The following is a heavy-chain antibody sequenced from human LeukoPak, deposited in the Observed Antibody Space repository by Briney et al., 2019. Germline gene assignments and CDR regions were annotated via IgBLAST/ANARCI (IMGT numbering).Heavy chain of an antibody. CDR1: GGSISSYY. Sequence: SETLSLTCTVSGGSISSYYWSWIRQPPGKGLEWIGYIYYSGSTNYNPSLKSRVTISVDTSKNQFSLKLSSVTAADTAVYYCARVLDEGNSYYFDYWGQGTLVTVSS. V-gene: IGHV4-59*01. CDR2: IYYSGST. J-gene: IGHJ4*02. CDR3: ARVLDEGNSYYFDY. D-gene: IGHD2/OR15-2a*01.